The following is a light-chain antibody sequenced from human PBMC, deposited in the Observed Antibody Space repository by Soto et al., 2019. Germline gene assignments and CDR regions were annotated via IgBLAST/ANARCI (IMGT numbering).Light chain of an antibody. V-gene: IGLV2-23*02. Sequence: QSALTQPASVSGSPGQSITISCTGTSTDVGNYNLVSWYQQHPGKAPKLMIFQVTKRPSGISDRFSGSKSGNTASLTISGRQTEDEADYYCCSYAGSSTFTFGGGTKLTVL. CDR2: QVT. J-gene: IGLJ2*01. CDR3: CSYAGSSTFT. CDR1: STDVGNYNL.